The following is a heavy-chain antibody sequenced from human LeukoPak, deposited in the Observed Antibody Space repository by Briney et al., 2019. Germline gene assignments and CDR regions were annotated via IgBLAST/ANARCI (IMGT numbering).Heavy chain of an antibody. D-gene: IGHD4-17*01. CDR1: GGSISSGSYY. CDR2: IYTSGST. CDR3: ARDHGDYVLGY. Sequence: SQTLSLTCTVSGGSISSGSYYWSWIRQPAGKGLEWIGRIYTSGSTNYNPTLKSRVTISVDTSKNQFSLKLSSVTAADTAVYYCARDHGDYVLGYWGQGTLVTVSS. J-gene: IGHJ4*02. V-gene: IGHV4-61*02.